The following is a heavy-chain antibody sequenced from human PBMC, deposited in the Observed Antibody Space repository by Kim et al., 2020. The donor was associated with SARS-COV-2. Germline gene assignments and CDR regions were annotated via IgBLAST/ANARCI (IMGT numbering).Heavy chain of an antibody. Sequence: GGSLRLSCAASGFTFSGSAMHWVRQASGKGLEWVGRIRSKANSYATAYAASVKGRFTISRDDSKNTAYLQMNSLKTEDTAVYYCTRRVLWFGEANDYWGQDTLVTVSS. CDR3: TRRVLWFGEANDY. J-gene: IGHJ4*02. D-gene: IGHD3-10*01. CDR1: GFTFSGSA. V-gene: IGHV3-73*01. CDR2: IRSKANSYAT.